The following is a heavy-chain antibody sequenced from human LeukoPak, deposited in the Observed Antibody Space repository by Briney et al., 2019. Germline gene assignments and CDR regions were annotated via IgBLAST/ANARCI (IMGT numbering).Heavy chain of an antibody. Sequence: PGGSLRLSCAASGFTFSSYAMSWVRQAPGKGLEWVSGISDSGDSTYYADSVKGRFTISRDNSKNTLDLQVNSLRDEDTAVYYCAKVTRARAVVVPSDYWGQGTLVTVSS. CDR3: AKVTRARAVVVPSDY. V-gene: IGHV3-23*01. CDR1: GFTFSSYA. J-gene: IGHJ4*02. D-gene: IGHD3-22*01. CDR2: ISDSGDST.